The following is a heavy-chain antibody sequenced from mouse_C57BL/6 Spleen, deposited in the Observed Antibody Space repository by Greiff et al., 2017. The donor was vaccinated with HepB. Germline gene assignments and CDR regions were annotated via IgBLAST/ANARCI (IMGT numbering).Heavy chain of an antibody. CDR3: VRLAGYDYCSELYFDV. Sequence: EVKLMESGGGLVQPGESLKLSCASNENAFPSHDMSWVRKTPEKRLELVAAINSDGGSTYYPDTMERRFIISRDNTKKTLYLQMSRLRSEDTALYYCVRLAGYDYCSELYFDVWGTGTAVTVSS. D-gene: IGHD1-1*01. V-gene: IGHV5-2*01. CDR1: ENAFPSHD. J-gene: IGHJ1*03. CDR2: INSDGGST.